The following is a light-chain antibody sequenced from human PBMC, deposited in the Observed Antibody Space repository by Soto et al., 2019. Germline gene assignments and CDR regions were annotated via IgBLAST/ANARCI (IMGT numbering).Light chain of an antibody. V-gene: IGLV2-14*03. CDR1: SNDVGGYKY. CDR3: SSYSSTNIRSYV. CDR2: EVS. Sequence: QSALTQPASVSGSPGQSITISCTGTSNDVGGYKYVSWYQQHPGTAPKLIMFEVSNRPSGVSNRFSGSKSANTASLTISGLQAQDEADYYCSSYSSTNIRSYVFGTGTKLTVL. J-gene: IGLJ1*01.